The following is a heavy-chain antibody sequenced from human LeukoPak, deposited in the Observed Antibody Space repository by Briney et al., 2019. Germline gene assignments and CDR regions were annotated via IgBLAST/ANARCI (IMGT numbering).Heavy chain of an antibody. V-gene: IGHV3-7*01. Sequence: GGSLRLSCAASGFTFSYAWMSWVRQAPGKGLEWVANIRQDGSDKYYVDSVKGRFTISRDNAKNSLYLQMNSLRAEDTAVYYCARDGGSAMPFDYWGQGTLVTVSS. D-gene: IGHD2-2*01. J-gene: IGHJ4*02. CDR1: GFTFSYAW. CDR2: IRQDGSDK. CDR3: ARDGGSAMPFDY.